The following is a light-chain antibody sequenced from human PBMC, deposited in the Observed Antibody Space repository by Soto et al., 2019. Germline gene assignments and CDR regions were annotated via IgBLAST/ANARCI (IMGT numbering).Light chain of an antibody. CDR3: QSYDNSLSHVV. Sequence: QSVLTQPPSVSGAPGQRVTIPCTGGNSTIGSFYNVHWYQQLPGTAPKLLFYGDNNRPSGVPDRFSGSKSGTSASLAITGLQAEDEADYYCQSYDNSLSHVVFGGGTKLTVL. V-gene: IGLV1-40*01. CDR2: GDN. J-gene: IGLJ2*01. CDR1: NSTIGSFYN.